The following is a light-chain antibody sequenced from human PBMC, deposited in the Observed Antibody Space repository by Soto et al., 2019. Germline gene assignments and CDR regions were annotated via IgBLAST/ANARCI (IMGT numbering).Light chain of an antibody. J-gene: IGKJ1*01. CDR3: QQYDKWPWT. V-gene: IGKV3-15*01. CDR2: GAS. Sequence: DIVMTQSPATLSMSPGERATLSCRASQTINNNLAWNQQKPGQAPRLLIYGASTRATGIPDRFSGSGSGTEFTLTISSLQSEDCAVYYCQQYDKWPWTFGQGTKVDIK. CDR1: QTINNN.